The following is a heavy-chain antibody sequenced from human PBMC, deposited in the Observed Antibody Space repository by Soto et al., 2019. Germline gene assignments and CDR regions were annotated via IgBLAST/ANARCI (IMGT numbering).Heavy chain of an antibody. Sequence: QVQLVQSGAEVKKPGSSVKVSCKASGGTFRSYAISWVRQAPGQGLEWMGGLIPIFGTANYAQNLQGRVTIPADESTSTAYMERSSLRSEDTALYYCAILSLPAAIGGFDPWGQGTLVTVSS. CDR2: LIPIFGTA. J-gene: IGHJ5*02. D-gene: IGHD2-2*01. CDR1: GGTFRSYA. V-gene: IGHV1-69*01. CDR3: AILSLPAAIGGFDP.